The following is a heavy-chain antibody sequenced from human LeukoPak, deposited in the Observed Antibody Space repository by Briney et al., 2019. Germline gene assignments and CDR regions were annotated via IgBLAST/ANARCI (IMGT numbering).Heavy chain of an antibody. J-gene: IGHJ6*02. D-gene: IGHD3-10*01. V-gene: IGHV1-69*04. Sequence: SVTVSCKASGGTFSSYSISWVRQPPGQGLEWMGRSIPILGIANYAQKFQGRVTITADKSTSTAYMELSSLRSEDTAVYYCARASITMVRGVRSYYYGMDVWGQGTTVTVSS. CDR3: ARASITMVRGVRSYYYGMDV. CDR2: SIPILGIA. CDR1: GGTFSSYS.